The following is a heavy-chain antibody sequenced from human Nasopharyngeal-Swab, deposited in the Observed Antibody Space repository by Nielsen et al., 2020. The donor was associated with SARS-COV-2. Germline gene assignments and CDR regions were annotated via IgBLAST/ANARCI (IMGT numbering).Heavy chain of an antibody. CDR1: GYTFTSYG. J-gene: IGHJ3*02. CDR3: ARVSQLRYFDWLLGGVGAFDI. CDR2: ISAYNGNT. V-gene: IGHV1-18*01. Sequence: ASVKVSCKASGYTFTSYGISWVRQAAGQGLEWMGWISAYNGNTNYAQKLQGRVTMTTDTSTSTAYMELRSLRSDDTAVYYCARVSQLRYFDWLLGGVGAFDIWGQGTMVTVSS. D-gene: IGHD3-9*01.